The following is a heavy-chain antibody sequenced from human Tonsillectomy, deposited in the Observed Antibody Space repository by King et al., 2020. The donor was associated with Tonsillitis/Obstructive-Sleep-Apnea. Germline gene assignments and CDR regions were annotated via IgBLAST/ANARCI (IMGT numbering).Heavy chain of an antibody. CDR2: ISYSRNT. J-gene: IGHJ4*02. V-gene: IGHV4-59*01. D-gene: IGHD3-3*01. CDR3: AGSKGSGSYFDY. Sequence: QLQESGPGLVKPSETLSLTCTVSGDSINSYYWSWIRQPPGKGLEWIGYISYSRNTNYNPSLKSRVTISIDTSKNQFSLKLRSVTAADTAVYYCAGSKGSGSYFDYWGQGTLVTVSS. CDR1: GDSINSYY.